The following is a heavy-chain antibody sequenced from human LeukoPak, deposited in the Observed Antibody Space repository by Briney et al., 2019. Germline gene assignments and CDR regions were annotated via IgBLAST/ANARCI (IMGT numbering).Heavy chain of an antibody. CDR1: DDSISDYY. D-gene: IGHD3-16*01. CDR3: TKGAGWLIDY. CDR2: FYNSGRS. V-gene: IGHV4-59*01. Sequence: SETLSLTCTVSDDSISDYYRGWIRQPPGKGLEWIGYFYNSGRSTYNPSLKSRVTISADTSKNHFSLKLNSVTTADTAVYYCTKGAGWLIDYWGQGIMVTVSS. J-gene: IGHJ4*02.